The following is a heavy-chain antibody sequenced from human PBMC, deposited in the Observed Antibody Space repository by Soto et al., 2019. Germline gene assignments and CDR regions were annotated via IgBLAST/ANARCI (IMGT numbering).Heavy chain of an antibody. CDR2: IIPIFGTA. Sequence: SVKVSCKASGGTFSSYAISWVRQAPGQGLEWMGGIIPIFGTANYAQKFQGRVTITADESTSTAYMELSSLRSEDTAVYYCARDLGGRYYDSSGYYYGTEGFDYWGQGTLVTVSS. D-gene: IGHD3-22*01. CDR1: GGTFSSYA. J-gene: IGHJ4*02. V-gene: IGHV1-69*13. CDR3: ARDLGGRYYDSSGYYYGTEGFDY.